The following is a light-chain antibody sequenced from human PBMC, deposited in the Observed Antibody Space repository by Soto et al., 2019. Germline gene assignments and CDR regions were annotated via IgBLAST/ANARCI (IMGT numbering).Light chain of an antibody. CDR3: SSYTSGSSHYV. Sequence: QSVLTQPASVSGSPGQSITISCTGTSSDVGAYNFVSWYQQFPGKAPKLMIYEVSNRPSGVSDRFSGSKSGNTASLIISGLQAEDEADYHCSSYTSGSSHYVFGTGTKLTVL. V-gene: IGLV2-14*01. CDR2: EVS. J-gene: IGLJ1*01. CDR1: SSDVGAYNF.